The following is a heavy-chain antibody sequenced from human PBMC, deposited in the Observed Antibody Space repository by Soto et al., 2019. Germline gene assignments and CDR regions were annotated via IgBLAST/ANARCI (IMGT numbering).Heavy chain of an antibody. V-gene: IGHV4-59*08. J-gene: IGHJ5*02. Sequence: WIRQPPGKGLEWIGYIYYSGSTNYNPSLKSRVTISVDTSKNQFSLKLSSVTAADTAVYYCAGAAGGDNWFDPWGQGTLVTVSS. CDR3: AGAAGGDNWFDP. D-gene: IGHD6-13*01. CDR2: IYYSGST.